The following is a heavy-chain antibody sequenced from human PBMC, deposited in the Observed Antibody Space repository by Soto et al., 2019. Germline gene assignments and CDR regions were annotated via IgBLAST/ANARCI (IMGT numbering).Heavy chain of an antibody. CDR2: IRSKTYGGTI. V-gene: IGHV3-49*03. CDR1: GFTFGDYA. J-gene: IGHJ4*02. D-gene: IGHD5-18*01. Sequence: GGSLRLSCTASGFTFGDYAMSWFRQAPGKGLEWVAFIRSKTYGGTIEYAASVNGRFTISRDDSKSIAYLQMNSLKTEDTAVYYCTRGRMDAAMVSHYWGQGTLVTVSS. CDR3: TRGRMDAAMVSHY.